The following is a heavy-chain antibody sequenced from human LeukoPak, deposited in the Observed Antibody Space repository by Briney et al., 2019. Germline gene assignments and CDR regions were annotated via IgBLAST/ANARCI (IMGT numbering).Heavy chain of an antibody. Sequence: GGSLRLSCAASGFTFSSYAMPWVRQAPGKGLEWVAVISYDGSNKYYADSVKGRFTISRDNSKNTLYLQMNSLRAEDTAVYYCARDSPMTTLPTDAFDIWGQGTMVTVSS. D-gene: IGHD4-11*01. J-gene: IGHJ3*02. CDR3: ARDSPMTTLPTDAFDI. CDR2: ISYDGSNK. V-gene: IGHV3-30-3*01. CDR1: GFTFSSYA.